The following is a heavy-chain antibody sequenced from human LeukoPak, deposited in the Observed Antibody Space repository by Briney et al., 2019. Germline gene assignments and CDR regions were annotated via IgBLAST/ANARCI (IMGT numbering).Heavy chain of an antibody. J-gene: IGHJ4*02. CDR2: ISAYNGNT. D-gene: IGHD3-9*01. CDR1: GYTFTSYG. V-gene: IGHV1-18*01. CDR3: ARIIGYYDILTGYYNPVDY. Sequence: GASVKVSCKASGYTFTSYGISWVRQAPGQGLEWMGWISAYNGNTNYAQKLQGRVTMTTDTSTSTAYMELRSLRSDDTAVYYCARIIGYYDILTGYYNPVDYWGQGTLVTVSS.